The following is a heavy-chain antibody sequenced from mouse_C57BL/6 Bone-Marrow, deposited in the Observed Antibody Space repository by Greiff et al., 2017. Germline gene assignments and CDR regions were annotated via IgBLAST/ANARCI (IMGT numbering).Heavy chain of an antibody. V-gene: IGHV5-17*01. CDR3: ARGLRRFAY. D-gene: IGHD1-2*01. Sequence: EVQRVESGGGLVKPGGSLKLSCAASGFTFSDYGMHWVRQAPEKGLEWVAYISSGSSTIYYAATVKGRFTISRDNAKNTLFLQMTSLRSEDTSMYYCARGLRRFAYWGEGTLVTVSA. J-gene: IGHJ3*01. CDR1: GFTFSDYG. CDR2: ISSGSSTI.